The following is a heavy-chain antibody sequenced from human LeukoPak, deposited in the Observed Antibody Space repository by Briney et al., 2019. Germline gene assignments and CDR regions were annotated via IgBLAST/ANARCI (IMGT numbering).Heavy chain of an antibody. CDR3: ARDRQIAY. CDR1: GFTFSNYW. J-gene: IGHJ4*02. Sequence: GGSLRLSCAASGFTFSNYWLTWVRQAQGQGLERVANIKQDGSEKHYVDSVKGRFTISRDNAKNSLYLQMNSLRAEDTAVYYCARDRQIAYWGQGTLVTVSS. CDR2: IKQDGSEK. V-gene: IGHV3-7*01.